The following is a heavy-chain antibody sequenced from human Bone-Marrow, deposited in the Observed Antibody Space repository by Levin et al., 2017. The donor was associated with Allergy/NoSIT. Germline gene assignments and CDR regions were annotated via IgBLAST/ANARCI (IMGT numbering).Heavy chain of an antibody. J-gene: IGHJ2*01. Sequence: SETLSLTCTVSGGSISSYYWSWIRQPPGKGLEWIGYIYYSGSTNYNPSLKSRVTISVDTSKNQFSLKLSSVTAADTAVYYCARTRGGGGNSLWYFDLWGRGTLVTVSS. CDR3: ARTRGGGGNSLWYFDL. CDR2: IYYSGST. V-gene: IGHV4-59*01. CDR1: GGSISSYY. D-gene: IGHD4-23*01.